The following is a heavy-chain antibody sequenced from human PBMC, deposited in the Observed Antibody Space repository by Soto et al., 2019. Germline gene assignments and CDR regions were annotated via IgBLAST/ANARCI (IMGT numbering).Heavy chain of an antibody. CDR1: GGAFSSSA. V-gene: IGHV1-69*01. CDR3: AGEGLWLVRLAGVQYRRMDV. Sequence: QVQLVQSGAEVKKPGSSVKVSCKASGGAFSSSAISWVRPAPGQGLEWMGGIIPIFGTANNAQKIQGRNTVTAAGSAYTADMELDNLTSDDTAIYFCAGEGLWLVRLAGVQYRRMDVWSQGTTVTVSS. D-gene: IGHD5-12*01. J-gene: IGHJ6*02. CDR2: IIPIFGTA.